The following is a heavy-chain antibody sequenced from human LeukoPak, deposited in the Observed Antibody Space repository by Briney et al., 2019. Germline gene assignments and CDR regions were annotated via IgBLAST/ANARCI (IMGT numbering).Heavy chain of an antibody. D-gene: IGHD3-16*01. CDR1: GDTFTNYG. CDR3: AIGQGVITWGGADVYDV. CDR2: FSTYNGDT. J-gene: IGHJ3*01. V-gene: IGHV1-18*01. Sequence: ASVKVSCKASGDTFTNYGINWVRQAPGQRPEWMGWFSTYNGDTKYAQKLKGRLTLTADTLKTTAYMELRTLISDDTATYYCAIGQGVITWGGADVYDVWGQGTTVIVSS.